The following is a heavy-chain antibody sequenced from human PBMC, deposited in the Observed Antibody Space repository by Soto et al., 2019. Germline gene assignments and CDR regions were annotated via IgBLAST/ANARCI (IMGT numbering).Heavy chain of an antibody. CDR3: AKEDNSSGYLDS. CDR1: GFPFGENA. CDR2: ISDSGATT. Sequence: GGSLRLSCAASGFPFGENAMSWVRQAPGKGLEWVSGISDSGATTYYADSVRGRFTISRDNSKNTLYLQMKSLRAEDSASYYCAKEDNSSGYLDSWGQGALVTVSS. J-gene: IGHJ4*02. D-gene: IGHD6-19*01. V-gene: IGHV3-23*01.